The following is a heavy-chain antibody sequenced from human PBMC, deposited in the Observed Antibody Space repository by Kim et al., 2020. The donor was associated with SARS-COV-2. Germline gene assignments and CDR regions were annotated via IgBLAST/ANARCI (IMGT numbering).Heavy chain of an antibody. CDR2: IYYSGST. D-gene: IGHD4-17*01. CDR1: GYSISSSNW. J-gene: IGHJ2*01. CDR3: ARIKTTVTTNLNWYFDL. V-gene: IGHV4-28*01. Sequence: SETLSLTCAVSGYSISSSNWWGWIRQPPGKGLEWIGYIYYSGSTYYNPSLKSRVTMSVDTSKNQFSLKLSSVTAVDTAVYYCARIKTTVTTNLNWYFDLWGRGTLVTVSS.